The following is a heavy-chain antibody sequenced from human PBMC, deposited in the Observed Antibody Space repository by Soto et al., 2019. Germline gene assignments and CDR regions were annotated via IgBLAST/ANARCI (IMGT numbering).Heavy chain of an antibody. V-gene: IGHV4-39*01. Sequence: SETLSLTCTVSGGSISSSSYYWGWIRQPPGKGLEWIGSIYYSGSTCYNPSLKSRVTISVDTSKNQFSLKLSSVTAADTAVYYCARRGGYQLLNWFDPWGQGTLVTVSS. D-gene: IGHD2-2*01. CDR2: IYYSGST. J-gene: IGHJ5*02. CDR1: GGSISSSSYY. CDR3: ARRGGYQLLNWFDP.